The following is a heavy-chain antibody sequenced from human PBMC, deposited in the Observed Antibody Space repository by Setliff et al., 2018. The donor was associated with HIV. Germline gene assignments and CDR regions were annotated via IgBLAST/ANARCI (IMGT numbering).Heavy chain of an antibody. CDR3: ARHRGDSGWWAFDY. D-gene: IGHD6-19*01. V-gene: IGHV4-39*01. J-gene: IGHJ4*02. CDR1: GGSIISSNFY. CDR2: IDYSGGT. Sequence: SETLSLTCTVSGGSIISSNFYWGWIRQPPGKGPEDIGSIDYSGGTYYNPSLESRVTISVDTSKSQFSLKLSSVTAADTAIYYCARHRGDSGWWAFDYWGQGTLVTVSS.